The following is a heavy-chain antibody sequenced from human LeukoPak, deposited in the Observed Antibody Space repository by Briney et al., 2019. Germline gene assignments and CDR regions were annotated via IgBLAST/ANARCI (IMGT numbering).Heavy chain of an antibody. CDR1: GFSISSSYY. CDR3: ARGTIFGPPYFDY. CDR2: IYYSGST. D-gene: IGHD3-3*01. V-gene: IGHV4-38-2*01. J-gene: IGHJ4*02. Sequence: SETLSLTCAVSGFSISSSYYWGWIRQPPGKGLEWIGSIYYSGSTYYNPSLKSRVTISVDTSKNQFSLKLSSVTAADTAVYYCARGTIFGPPYFDYWGQGTLVTVSS.